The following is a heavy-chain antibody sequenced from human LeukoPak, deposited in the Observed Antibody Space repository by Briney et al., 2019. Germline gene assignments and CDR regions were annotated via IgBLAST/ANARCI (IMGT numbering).Heavy chain of an antibody. CDR1: GYTFTGYY. V-gene: IGHV1-2*02. CDR3: ASTTVTTGRTYYYYGMDV. Sequence: ASVKVSCKASGYTFTGYYMHWVRQAPGQGLEWMGWINPNSGGTNYAQKFQGRVTMTRDTSISTAYMELSRLRSDDTAVYHCASTTVTTGRTYYYYGMDVWGQGTTVTVSS. D-gene: IGHD4-17*01. CDR2: INPNSGGT. J-gene: IGHJ6*02.